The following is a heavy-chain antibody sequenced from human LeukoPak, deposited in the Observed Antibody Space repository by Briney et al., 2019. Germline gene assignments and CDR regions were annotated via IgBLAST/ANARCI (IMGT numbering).Heavy chain of an antibody. Sequence: SETLSLTCAVYGGSFSGYYWSWIRQPPGKGLEWIGEINHSGSTNYNPSLKSRVTISVDTSKNQFSLKLSSVTAADTAVYYCAKTDTYTSGWYMNYWGQGTLVTVSS. V-gene: IGHV4-34*01. D-gene: IGHD6-19*01. J-gene: IGHJ4*02. CDR3: AKTDTYTSGWYMNY. CDR2: INHSGST. CDR1: GGSFSGYY.